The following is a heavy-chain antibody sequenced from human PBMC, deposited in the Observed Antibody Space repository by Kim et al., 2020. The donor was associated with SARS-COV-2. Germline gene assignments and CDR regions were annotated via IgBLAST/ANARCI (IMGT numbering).Heavy chain of an antibody. J-gene: IGHJ4*02. Sequence: ADSVKGRFTISKDNSKNTLYLQMNSLRAEDTAVYYCAKVVSSGWYNDYWGQGALVTVSS. CDR3: AKVVSSGWYNDY. D-gene: IGHD6-19*01. V-gene: IGHV3-23*01.